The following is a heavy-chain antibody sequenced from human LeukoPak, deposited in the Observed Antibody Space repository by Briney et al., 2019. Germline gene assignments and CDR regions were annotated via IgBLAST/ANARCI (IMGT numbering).Heavy chain of an antibody. Sequence: ASVKVSCKASGYTLTSYYMHWVRQAPGQGLEWMGGIIPIFGTANYAQKFQGRVTITADESTSTACMELSSLRSEDTAVYYCARDVNYGDYVGNWFDPWGQGTLVTVSS. CDR2: IIPIFGTA. CDR1: GYTLTSYY. V-gene: IGHV1-69*13. D-gene: IGHD4-17*01. J-gene: IGHJ5*02. CDR3: ARDVNYGDYVGNWFDP.